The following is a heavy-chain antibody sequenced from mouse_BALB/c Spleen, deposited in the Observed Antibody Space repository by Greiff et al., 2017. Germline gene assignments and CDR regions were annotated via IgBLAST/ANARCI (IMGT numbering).Heavy chain of an antibody. CDR1: GYSITSGYY. CDR2: ISYDGSN. D-gene: IGHD4-1*01. CDR3: ARGLGRSYAMDY. Sequence: DVQLQESGPGLVKPSQSLSLTCSVTGYSITSGYYWNWIRQFPGNKLEWMGYISYDGSNNYNPSLKNRISITRDTSKNQFFLKLNSVTTEDTATYYCARGLGRSYAMDYWGQGTSVTVSS. V-gene: IGHV3-6*02. J-gene: IGHJ4*01.